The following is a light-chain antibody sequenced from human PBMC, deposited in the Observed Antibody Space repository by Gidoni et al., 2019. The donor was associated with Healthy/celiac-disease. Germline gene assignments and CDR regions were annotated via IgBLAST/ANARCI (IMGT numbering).Light chain of an antibody. Sequence: IVITQSPLSLPVTPGEPASISCRSSQSLLHSNGYNYLDWYLQKPGQSPQLLIYLGSNRASGVPDRFSGSGSGTELTLKISRVEAEDVGVYYCMQALQTPCSFGQGTKLEIK. V-gene: IGKV2-28*01. J-gene: IGKJ2*04. CDR2: LGS. CDR1: QSLLHSNGYNY. CDR3: MQALQTPCS.